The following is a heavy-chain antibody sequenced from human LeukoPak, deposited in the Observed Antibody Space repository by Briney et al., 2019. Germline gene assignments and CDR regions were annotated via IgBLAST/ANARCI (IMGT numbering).Heavy chain of an antibody. CDR2: IYTSGST. D-gene: IGHD2-21*01. Sequence: SETPSLTCTVSGGSISSYYWSWIRQPAGKGLEWIGRIYTSGSTNYNPSLKSRVTMSVDTSKNQFSLKLSSVTAADTAVYYCARDPSHCGGDCYSDWGQGTLVTVSS. CDR1: GGSISSYY. J-gene: IGHJ4*02. CDR3: ARDPSHCGGDCYSD. V-gene: IGHV4-4*07.